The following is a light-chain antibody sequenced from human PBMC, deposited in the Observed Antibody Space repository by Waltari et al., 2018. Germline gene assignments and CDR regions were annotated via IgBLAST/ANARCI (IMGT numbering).Light chain of an antibody. Sequence: EIVLTQSPGTLSLSSGERATLSCRASQSVSSSTLAWVQPEPGQAPRLPLYGASRRATGIPDRFSGSGSGTGFTLTISRLEPEDFALYYCHHYGQQYGSSPGTFGQGTKVEIK. CDR2: GAS. V-gene: IGKV3-20*01. CDR3: HHYGQQYGSSPGT. CDR1: QSVSSST. J-gene: IGKJ1*01.